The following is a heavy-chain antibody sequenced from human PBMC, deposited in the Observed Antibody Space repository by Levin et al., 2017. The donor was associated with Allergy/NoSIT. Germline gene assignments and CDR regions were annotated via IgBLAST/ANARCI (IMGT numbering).Heavy chain of an antibody. Sequence: GGSLRLSCAASGFTFSSYGMHWVRQAPGKGLEWVAVIWYDGSNKYYADSVKGRFTISRDNSKNTLYLQMNSLRAEDTAVYYCAREGVPIPSRFDYWGQGTLVTVSS. V-gene: IGHV3-33*01. D-gene: IGHD3-10*01. CDR2: IWYDGSNK. J-gene: IGHJ4*02. CDR3: AREGVPIPSRFDY. CDR1: GFTFSSYG.